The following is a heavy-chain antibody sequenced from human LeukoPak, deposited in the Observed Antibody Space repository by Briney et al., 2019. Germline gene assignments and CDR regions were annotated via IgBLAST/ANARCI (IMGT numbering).Heavy chain of an antibody. CDR1: GYTFTSYG. V-gene: IGHV1-18*04. J-gene: IGHJ4*02. CDR2: ISAYNGNT. CDR3: ARLGVVPAAPYYFDY. Sequence: GASVKVSCKASGYTFTSYGISWVRQAPGQGLEWMGGISAYNGNTNYAQKLQGRVTMTTDTSTSTAYMELRSLRSDDTAVYYCARLGVVPAAPYYFDYWGQGTLVTVSS. D-gene: IGHD2-2*01.